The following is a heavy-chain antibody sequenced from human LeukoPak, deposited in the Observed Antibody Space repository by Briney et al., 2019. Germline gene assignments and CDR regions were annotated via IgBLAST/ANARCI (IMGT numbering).Heavy chain of an antibody. Sequence: ASVKVSCKASGYTFTNYDINWVRQATGQGLEWMGWMNPKGGNTGYAQKFQGRVTITRNTSRNTAYMELSSLRSEDTAVYYCARVDGSVDHWGQGTLVTVSS. V-gene: IGHV1-8*03. D-gene: IGHD5-24*01. CDR3: ARVDGSVDH. CDR2: MNPKGGNT. J-gene: IGHJ4*02. CDR1: GYTFTNYD.